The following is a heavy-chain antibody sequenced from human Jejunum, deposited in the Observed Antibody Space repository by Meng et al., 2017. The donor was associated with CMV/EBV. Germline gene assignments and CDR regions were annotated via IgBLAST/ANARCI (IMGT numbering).Heavy chain of an antibody. CDR3: AKNRTGNEDY. D-gene: IGHD1-1*01. CDR1: GDDFSEYG. V-gene: IGHV1-46*01. Sequence: SCKPSGDDFSEYGISWVRQAPGKGLEWMGLINPSGGSTTYAQKFQGRVTMTSDTSTSTVYMELTSLRSEDTALYYCAKNRTGNEDYWGQGTLVTVSS. CDR2: INPSGGST. J-gene: IGHJ4*02.